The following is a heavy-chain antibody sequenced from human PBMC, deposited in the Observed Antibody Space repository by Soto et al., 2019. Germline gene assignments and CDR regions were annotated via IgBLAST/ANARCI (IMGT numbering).Heavy chain of an antibody. Sequence: GGSLRLSCAASGFTLDDYGMSWVRQAPGKGLEWVSGINWNGGSTGYADSVKGRFTISRDNAKNSLYLQMNSLRAEDTALYYCARGYSYDTGGNYYYGMDVWGQGTTVTVSS. J-gene: IGHJ6*02. V-gene: IGHV3-20*04. D-gene: IGHD5-18*01. CDR3: ARGYSYDTGGNYYYGMDV. CDR1: GFTLDDYG. CDR2: INWNGGST.